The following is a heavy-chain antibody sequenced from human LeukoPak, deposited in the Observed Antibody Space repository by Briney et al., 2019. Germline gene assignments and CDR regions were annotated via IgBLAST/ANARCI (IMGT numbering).Heavy chain of an antibody. D-gene: IGHD1-1*01. CDR2: ITSSSSYT. Sequence: GGSLRLSCAAPGITFSDYNMNWVRQAPGKGLEWISAITSSSSYTFYADSVKGRFTISRDNAQNSLYLQMNSLRVEDTAIYYCARDPYNGAYSEGYYYYYMDVWGKGTTVTVSS. CDR3: ARDPYNGAYSEGYYYYYMDV. V-gene: IGHV3-21*01. J-gene: IGHJ6*03. CDR1: GITFSDYN.